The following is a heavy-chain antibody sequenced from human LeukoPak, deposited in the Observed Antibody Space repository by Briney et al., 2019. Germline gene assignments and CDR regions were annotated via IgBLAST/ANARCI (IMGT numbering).Heavy chain of an antibody. J-gene: IGHJ5*02. CDR1: GGSFSGYY. CDR2: INHSGST. Sequence: PSETLSLTCAVYGGSFSGYYWSWIRQPPGKGLEWIGEINHSGSTNYNPSLTSRVTISVDTSKNQFSLKLSSVTAADTAVYYCASSGTTVGVWFDPWGQGTLVTVSS. CDR3: ASSGTTVGVWFDP. V-gene: IGHV4-34*01. D-gene: IGHD1-1*01.